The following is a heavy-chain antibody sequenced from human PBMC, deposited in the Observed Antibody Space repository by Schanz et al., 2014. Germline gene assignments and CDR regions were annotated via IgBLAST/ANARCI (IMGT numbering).Heavy chain of an antibody. CDR1: GFAFGVYG. CDR2: IWSDGSTK. CDR3: AKQIHYDILTVTRN. J-gene: IGHJ4*02. Sequence: QVQMVESGGGVVQPGRSLRLSCAASGFAFGVYGMHWVRQAPGKGPEWVAVIWSDGSTKYYADSVKGRFTISRDNSKNTLYLQMNSLRAEDTAVYYCAKQIHYDILTVTRNWGQGTLVTVSS. V-gene: IGHV3-33*06. D-gene: IGHD3-9*01.